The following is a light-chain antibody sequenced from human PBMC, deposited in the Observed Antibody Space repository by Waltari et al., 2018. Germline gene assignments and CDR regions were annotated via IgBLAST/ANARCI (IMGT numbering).Light chain of an antibody. Sequence: EIVMTQSPATLSVSPGETATLPCRASESVGTTLAWYQQKPGLAPRLLSYGASTRATGAPARFTGSGSGTEFTLTISSLQTEDFGVYFCQHYKIRPLTFGGGTKVEI. J-gene: IGKJ4*01. CDR1: ESVGTT. V-gene: IGKV3-15*01. CDR2: GAS. CDR3: QHYKIRPLT.